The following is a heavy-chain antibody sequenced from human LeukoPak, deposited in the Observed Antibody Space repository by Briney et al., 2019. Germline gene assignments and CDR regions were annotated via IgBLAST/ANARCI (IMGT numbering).Heavy chain of an antibody. CDR2: IYPNSGDT. CDR3: ARDQDIGMVSALDY. V-gene: IGHV1-2*02. D-gene: IGHD5-18*01. J-gene: IGHJ4*02. Sequence: ASVKVSCKPSGYTFTGYYMHWVRQAPGLGLEWMGWIYPNSGDTNYAQKLQGRVTMTRDTTTSTAYMELSRPRSDDTAVYYCARDQDIGMVSALDYWGQGTLVTVSS. CDR1: GYTFTGYY.